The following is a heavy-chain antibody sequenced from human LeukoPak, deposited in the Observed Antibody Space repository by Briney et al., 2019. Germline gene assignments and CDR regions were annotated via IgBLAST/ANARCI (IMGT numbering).Heavy chain of an antibody. CDR1: GFTFSSYA. CDR3: ARPGCCTSTSCYESPCFDY. J-gene: IGHJ4*02. D-gene: IGHD2-2*01. V-gene: IGHV3-30*04. CDR2: ISYDGSNK. Sequence: LSGGSLRLSCAASGFTFSSYAMHWVRQAPGKGLEWVAVISYDGSNKYYADSVKGRFTISRDNSENTLYLQMHSLRAEDTAVYYCARPGCCTSTSCYESPCFDYWGQGTLVTVSS.